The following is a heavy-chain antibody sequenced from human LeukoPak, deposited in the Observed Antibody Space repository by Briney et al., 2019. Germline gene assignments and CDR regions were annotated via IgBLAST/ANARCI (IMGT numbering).Heavy chain of an antibody. CDR1: GFTLSSYA. Sequence: GGSLRLSCAASGFTLSSYAMSWVHQAPGKGLEWVSATSGSGGSTYYADSVKGRFTISRDNSKSTLYLQTNSLRAEDTAVYYCAKGRLSGVVVAGYGMDVWGQGTTITVSS. CDR2: TSGSGGST. J-gene: IGHJ6*02. CDR3: AKGRLSGVVVAGYGMDV. D-gene: IGHD6-19*01. V-gene: IGHV3-23*01.